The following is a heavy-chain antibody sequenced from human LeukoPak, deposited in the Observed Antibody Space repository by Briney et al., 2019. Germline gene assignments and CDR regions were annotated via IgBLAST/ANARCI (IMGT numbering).Heavy chain of an antibody. Sequence: PSETLSLTCTVSGGSISSSSYYWGWLRQPPGTGREWVGSIYDSGSTYYNPSLKCRVPISLDTSKTQFSLKLSSVTAADTAVYYCARRVEVVVVAATFDAFDIWGQGTMVTVSS. CDR3: ARRVEVVVVAATFDAFDI. CDR1: GGSISSSSYY. D-gene: IGHD2-15*01. CDR2: IYDSGST. V-gene: IGHV4-39*01. J-gene: IGHJ3*02.